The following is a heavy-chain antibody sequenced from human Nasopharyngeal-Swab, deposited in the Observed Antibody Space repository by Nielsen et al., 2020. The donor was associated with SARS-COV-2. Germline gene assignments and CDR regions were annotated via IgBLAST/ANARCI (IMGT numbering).Heavy chain of an antibody. CDR1: GFTFSSYG. V-gene: IGHV3-33*01. D-gene: IGHD1-26*01. J-gene: IGHJ6*03. CDR2: IWYDGSNK. Sequence: GESLKISCAASGFTFSSYGMHWVRQAPGKGLEWVAVIWYDGSNKYYADSVKGRFTISRDNSKNTLYLQMNSLRAEDTAVYYCATSKRGADVWGKGTTVTVS. CDR3: ATSKRGADV.